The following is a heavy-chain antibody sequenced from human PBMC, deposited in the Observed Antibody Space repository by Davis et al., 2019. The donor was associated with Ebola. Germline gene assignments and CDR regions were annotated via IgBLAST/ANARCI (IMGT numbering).Heavy chain of an antibody. CDR3: ARARTWFGELGWFDP. Sequence: GESLKISCAASGFTFSSYWMSWVRQAPKKGLEWVANIKQDGSEKYFVDSVKGRFTISRDNAKNSLYLQMNSLRAKDTAVYYCARARTWFGELGWFDPWGQGTLVTVSS. CDR2: IKQDGSEK. CDR1: GFTFSSYW. D-gene: IGHD3-10*01. J-gene: IGHJ5*02. V-gene: IGHV3-7*03.